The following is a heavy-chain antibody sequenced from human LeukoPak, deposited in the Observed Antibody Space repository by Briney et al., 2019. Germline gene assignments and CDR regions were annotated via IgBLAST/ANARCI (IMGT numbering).Heavy chain of an antibody. D-gene: IGHD1-7*01. CDR3: ARTGKTLLNYDFDY. CDR1: GGSISSSSYY. J-gene: IGHJ4*02. CDR2: IYYDTST. V-gene: IGHV4-39*07. Sequence: SETLSLTCTVSGGSISSSSYYWGWIRQPPGKGLEWIGSIYYDTSTYYNPSLKSRVTISVDTSKNQFSLKLNSVTAADTAVYYCARTGKTLLNYDFDYWGQGTLVTVSS.